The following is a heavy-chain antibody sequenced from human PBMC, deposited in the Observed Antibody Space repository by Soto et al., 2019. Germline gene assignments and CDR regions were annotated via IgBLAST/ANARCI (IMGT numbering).Heavy chain of an antibody. Sequence: EMQLVESGGGLVKPGGSLRLSCAASGFTFSTAWMNWVRQAPGKGLEWVGRIRTKTDGGTTDYTAAVEGRFTISRDDPNNTLYLQMSSLETEDTAVYYCTRGLSSADWGQGTLVTVSS. J-gene: IGHJ4*02. CDR2: IRTKTDGGTT. V-gene: IGHV3-15*07. D-gene: IGHD6-19*01. CDR3: TRGLSSAD. CDR1: GFTFSTAW.